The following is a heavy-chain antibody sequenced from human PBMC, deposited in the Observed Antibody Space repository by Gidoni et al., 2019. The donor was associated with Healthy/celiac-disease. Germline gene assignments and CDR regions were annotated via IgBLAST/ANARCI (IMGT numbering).Heavy chain of an antibody. CDR3: ARELGYCSSTSCYPDY. Sequence: EVQLVESGGGLVQPGGSLRPSCAASGFTFSSYWMSWVRQAPGKGLEWVANIKQDGSEKYYVDSVKGRFTISRDNAKNSLYLQMNSLRAEDTAVYYCARELGYCSSTSCYPDYWGQGTLVTVSS. V-gene: IGHV3-7*01. CDR2: IKQDGSEK. J-gene: IGHJ4*02. D-gene: IGHD2-2*01. CDR1: GFTFSSYW.